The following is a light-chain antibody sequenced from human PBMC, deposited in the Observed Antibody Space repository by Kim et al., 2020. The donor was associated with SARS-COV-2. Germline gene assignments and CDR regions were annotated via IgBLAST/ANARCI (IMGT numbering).Light chain of an antibody. CDR1: QSISSSS. CDR2: GAS. V-gene: IGKV3-20*01. J-gene: IGKJ4*01. CDR3: QHYDNLPPVT. Sequence: VLTQSPGTVSLSPGERATLSCRASQSISSSSLVWYQQKPGQAPRLLIYGASNRATAIPNRFSGSGSRTDFTLTINRLEPEDFAVYYCQHYDNLPPVTFGGGTKVDIK.